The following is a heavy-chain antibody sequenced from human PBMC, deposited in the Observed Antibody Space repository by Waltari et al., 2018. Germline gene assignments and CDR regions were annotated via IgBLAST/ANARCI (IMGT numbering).Heavy chain of an antibody. D-gene: IGHD3-9*01. Sequence: QLQLQESGPGLVKPSETLSLTCTVSGGSISSESYYWGWIRQPPGKGLEWIGIISYSGSTYYTPSLKSRVTRSVDTSKNQFSLKLSSVTAADTAVYYCARLSYHIVTGYGWFDPWGLGTLVTVSS. CDR1: GGSISSESYY. CDR2: ISYSGST. V-gene: IGHV4-39*01. J-gene: IGHJ5*02. CDR3: ARLSYHIVTGYGWFDP.